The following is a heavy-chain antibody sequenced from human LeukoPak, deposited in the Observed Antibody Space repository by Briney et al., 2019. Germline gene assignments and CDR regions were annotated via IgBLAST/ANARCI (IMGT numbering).Heavy chain of an antibody. CDR1: GFTFTTYW. CDR2: ISYDGSNK. J-gene: IGHJ4*02. V-gene: IGHV3-30*03. D-gene: IGHD2-21*01. Sequence: GGSLRLSCAASGFTFTTYWMSWVRQAPGKGLEWVAVISYDGSNKYYADSVKGRFTISRDNSKNTLYLQMNSLRAEDTAVYYCARLMCGFDYWGQGTLVTVSS. CDR3: ARLMCGFDY.